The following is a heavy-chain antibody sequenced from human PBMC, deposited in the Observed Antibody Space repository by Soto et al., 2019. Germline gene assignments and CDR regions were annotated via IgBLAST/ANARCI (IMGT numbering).Heavy chain of an antibody. V-gene: IGHV2-26*01. CDR3: ARGTMVYATTYSSSWYSSFDY. CDR1: GFSLSNARMG. D-gene: IGHD6-13*01. CDR2: IFSNDEK. J-gene: IGHJ4*02. Sequence: SGPTLVNPTETLTLTCTVSGFSLSNARMGVSWIRQPPGKALEWLAHIFSNDEKSYSTSLKSRLTISKDTSKSQVVLTMTNMDPVDTATYYSARGTMVYATTYSSSWYSSFDYWGQGTLVTVSS.